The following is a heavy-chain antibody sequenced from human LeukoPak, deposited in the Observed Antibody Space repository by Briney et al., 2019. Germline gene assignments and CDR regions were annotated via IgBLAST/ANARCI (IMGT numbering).Heavy chain of an antibody. V-gene: IGHV3-30-3*01. CDR1: GFTFSSYA. J-gene: IGHJ4*02. CDR2: ISYDGSNK. CDR3: AKGVTMIVVVRYYFDY. Sequence: GRSLRLSCAASGFTFSSYAMHWVRQAPGKGLEWVAVISYDGSNKYYADSVKGRFTISRDNSKNTLYLQMNSLRAEDTAVYYCAKGVTMIVVVRYYFDYWGQGTLVTVSS. D-gene: IGHD3-22*01.